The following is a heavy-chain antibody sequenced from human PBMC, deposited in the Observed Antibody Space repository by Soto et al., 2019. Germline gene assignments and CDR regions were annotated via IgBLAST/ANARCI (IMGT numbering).Heavy chain of an antibody. Sequence: SETLSLTCTVSGGSVSSGSYYWSWIRQPPGKGLEWIGRIYSDGSTNYNPSLKSRVTMSVDTSKNQFSLKLTSMTAADTAMYYCARMRAAGTFDYWGQGTLVTVSS. D-gene: IGHD6-13*01. CDR3: ARMRAAGTFDY. J-gene: IGHJ4*02. CDR1: GGSVSSGSYY. V-gene: IGHV4-61*01. CDR2: IYSDGST.